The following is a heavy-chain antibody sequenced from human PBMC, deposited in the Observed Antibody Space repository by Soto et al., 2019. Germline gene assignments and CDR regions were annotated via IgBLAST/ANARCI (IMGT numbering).Heavy chain of an antibody. V-gene: IGHV1-58*02. CDR2: IVVGSGNT. CDR3: AASRDCSSTSCYFVMDV. CDR1: GFTFTSSA. J-gene: IGHJ6*03. D-gene: IGHD2-2*01. Sequence: GASVKVSCKASGFTFTSSAMQWVRQARGQRLEWIGWIVVGSGNTNYAQKFQERVTITRDMSTSTAYMELSSLRSEDTAVYYCAASRDCSSTSCYFVMDVWGKGTTVTVSS.